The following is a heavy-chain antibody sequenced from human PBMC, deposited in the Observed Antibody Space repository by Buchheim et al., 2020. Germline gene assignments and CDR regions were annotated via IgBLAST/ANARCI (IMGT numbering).Heavy chain of an antibody. Sequence: QVQLVESGGGVVQPGRSLRLSCTVSGFTFSSFGMHWVRQAPGKGLVWVAVIWFDGSNKNHADSVKGRFTISRDNSKNTLYLQMNSLRAEDTAVYYCARGENYILTGRLDYWGQGTL. CDR1: GFTFSSFG. CDR3: ARGENYILTGRLDY. CDR2: IWFDGSNK. J-gene: IGHJ4*02. D-gene: IGHD3-9*01. V-gene: IGHV3-30*19.